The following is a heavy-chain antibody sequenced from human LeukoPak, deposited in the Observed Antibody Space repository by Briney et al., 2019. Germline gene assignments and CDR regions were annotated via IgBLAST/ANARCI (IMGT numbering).Heavy chain of an antibody. CDR3: ATNRVWGSYRYHFDY. CDR2: INPSGVST. J-gene: IGHJ4*02. D-gene: IGHD3-16*02. V-gene: IGHV1-46*01. Sequence: ASVKVSCKASGYTFTSYYIHWVRQAPGQGLEWMGIINPSGVSTRYAQKFQGRVTMTRDTSTSTVYMELSSLRSEDTAVYYCATNRVWGSYRYHFDYWGQGTLVTVSS. CDR1: GYTFTSYY.